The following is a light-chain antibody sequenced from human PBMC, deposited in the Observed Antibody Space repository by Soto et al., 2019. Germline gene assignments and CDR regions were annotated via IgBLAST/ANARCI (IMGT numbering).Light chain of an antibody. CDR2: DAS. CDR3: QEHNVWPLVT. V-gene: IGKV3-11*01. CDR1: QSISNY. Sequence: EIVLTQSPATLSLSPGERATLSCRASQSISNYLAWYQQKPGQAPRLLIYDASIRATGTPARFSSSGSGTTFTTTISSLEPEDFAVYYCQEHNVWPLVTFGGGTKVDI. J-gene: IGKJ4*01.